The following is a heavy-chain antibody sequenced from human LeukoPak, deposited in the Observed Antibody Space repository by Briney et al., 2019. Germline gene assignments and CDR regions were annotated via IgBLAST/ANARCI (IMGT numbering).Heavy chain of an antibody. CDR3: ARDTQIFSAIKNFHYYGMDV. V-gene: IGHV4-34*01. CDR1: GGSFSGYY. Sequence: SETLSLTCAVYGGSFSGYYWSWIRQPPGKGLEWIGEISHNGSANYNPSLKSRVTISVDTSKNQFSLKLTSVTAADTALYYCARDTQIFSAIKNFHYYGMDVWGQGTTVTVSS. CDR2: ISHNGSA. J-gene: IGHJ6*02.